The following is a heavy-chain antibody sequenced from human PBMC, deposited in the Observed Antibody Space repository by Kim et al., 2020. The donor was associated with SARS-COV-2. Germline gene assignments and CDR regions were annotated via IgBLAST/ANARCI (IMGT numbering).Heavy chain of an antibody. CDR3: TRDWVGP. Sequence: SDGGTYYADSVKARFTISRDSSRNMLFLDMSSLRAEDTALYYCTRDWVGPWGQGTLVTVSS. CDR2: SDGGT. V-gene: IGHV3-66*01. J-gene: IGHJ5*02.